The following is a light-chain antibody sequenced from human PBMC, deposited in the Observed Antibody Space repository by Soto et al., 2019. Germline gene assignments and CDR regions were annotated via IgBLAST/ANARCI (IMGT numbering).Light chain of an antibody. CDR1: QSISSN. V-gene: IGKV1-39*01. CDR3: QHSYSTPWT. J-gene: IGKJ1*01. Sequence: DIQMTQSPSSLSASVGDRVTITCRASQSISSNLNWYQQKPGKAPKLLIYAASSLQSGVPSRFSGSGSGTDFTLTISSLQPEDFATYYCQHSYSTPWTFGQGTKVEIK. CDR2: AAS.